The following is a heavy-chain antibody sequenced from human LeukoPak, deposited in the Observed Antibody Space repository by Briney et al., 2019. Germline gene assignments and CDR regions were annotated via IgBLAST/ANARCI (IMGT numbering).Heavy chain of an antibody. Sequence: SETLSLTCTVSGGSISSSSFYWGWIRQPPGKGLEWIGSIYYSGSTYYNPSLKSRVTISVDTSKNQFSLKLSSVTAADTAVYYCARSQDYSNHVGFDYWGQGTLVTVSS. J-gene: IGHJ4*02. D-gene: IGHD4-11*01. CDR1: GGSISSSSFY. CDR3: ARSQDYSNHVGFDY. CDR2: IYYSGST. V-gene: IGHV4-39*07.